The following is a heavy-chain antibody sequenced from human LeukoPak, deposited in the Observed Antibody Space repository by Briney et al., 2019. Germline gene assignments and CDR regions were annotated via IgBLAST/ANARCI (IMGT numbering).Heavy chain of an antibody. CDR1: GFTFSDYW. D-gene: IGHD3-10*02. J-gene: IGHJ6*04. CDR3: AELGITMIGGV. CDR2: INPDGGST. Sequence: GGSLRLSCAASGFTFSDYWMHWVRQAPGKGLVWVSRINPDGGSTAYADSVKGRFTISRDNAKNTLYLQMNSLRAEDTAVYYCAELGITMIGGVWGKGTTVTISS. V-gene: IGHV3-74*01.